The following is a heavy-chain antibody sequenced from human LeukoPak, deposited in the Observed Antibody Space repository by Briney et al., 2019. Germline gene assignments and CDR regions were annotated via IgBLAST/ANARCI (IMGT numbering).Heavy chain of an antibody. CDR2: INHSGST. V-gene: IGHV4-34*01. Sequence: SETLSLTCRVDGESFSGYYWIWIRQPPGKGLEWIGEINHSGSTNYNPSLKSRVTLSVDTSKNQFSLKLSSVTAADTAVYYCASNFGYGLYDYWGQGTLVTVSS. CDR1: GESFSGYY. CDR3: ASNFGYGLYDY. D-gene: IGHD4-17*01. J-gene: IGHJ4*02.